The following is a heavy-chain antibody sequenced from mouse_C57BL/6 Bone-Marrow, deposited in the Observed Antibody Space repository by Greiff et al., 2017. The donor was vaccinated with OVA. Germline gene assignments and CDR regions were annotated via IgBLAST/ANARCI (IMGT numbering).Heavy chain of an antibody. J-gene: IGHJ2*01. D-gene: IGHD2-1*01. Sequence: QVQLQQSGAELVKPGASVKMSCKASGYTFTTYPIEWKKQNHGKSLEWIGNFHPYNDDTKYNEKFKGKATLTVDTSSSTAYMQLSSLTSEDSAVYYCASIYYGNYFDYWGQGTTLTVSS. CDR2: FHPYNDDT. CDR3: ASIYYGNYFDY. CDR1: GYTFTTYP. V-gene: IGHV1-47*01.